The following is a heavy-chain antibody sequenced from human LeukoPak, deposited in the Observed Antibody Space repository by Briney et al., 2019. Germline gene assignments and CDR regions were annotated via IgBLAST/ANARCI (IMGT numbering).Heavy chain of an antibody. CDR2: ISHSGST. CDR1: GGSFSGYY. CDR3: ARGRQWLVYYYYMDV. V-gene: IGHV4-34*01. J-gene: IGHJ6*03. D-gene: IGHD6-19*01. Sequence: SETLSLTCAVYGGSFSGYYWSRIRQPPGKGLEWIGEISHSGSTNYNPSLKSRVTISVDTSKNQFSLKLSSVTAADTAVYYCARGRQWLVYYYYMDVWGKGTTVTVSS.